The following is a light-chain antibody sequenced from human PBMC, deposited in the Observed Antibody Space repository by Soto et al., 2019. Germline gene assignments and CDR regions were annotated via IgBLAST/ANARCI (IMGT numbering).Light chain of an antibody. V-gene: IGLV2-14*01. Sequence: QSALTQPASVSGSPGQSITISSTGTSSDVGGDNYVSWYQQHPGLAPKLLIYGVTNRPSGVSTRFSGSKSGNTASLTISGLQAEDEADYHCSSYTSASTRLYLFGTGTKVTVL. J-gene: IGLJ1*01. CDR3: SSYTSASTRLYL. CDR1: SSDVGGDNY. CDR2: GVT.